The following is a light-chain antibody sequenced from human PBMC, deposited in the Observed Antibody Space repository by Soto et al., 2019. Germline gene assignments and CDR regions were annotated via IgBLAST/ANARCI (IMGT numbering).Light chain of an antibody. Sequence: QTVVTQEPSLTVSPGGAVTLTCASSTGAVTSGNYPSWFQQKPGQTPRTLIYTTNNRHSWTPARFSGSLLGGKAALTLSGVQPEDEAEYYCLLYYGGAHLVFGGGTKLTVL. V-gene: IGLV7-43*01. CDR3: LLYYGGAHLV. CDR2: TTN. CDR1: TGAVTSGNY. J-gene: IGLJ3*02.